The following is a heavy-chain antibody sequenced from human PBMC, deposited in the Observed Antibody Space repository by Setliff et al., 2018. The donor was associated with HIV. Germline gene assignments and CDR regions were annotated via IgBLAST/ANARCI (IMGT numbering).Heavy chain of an antibody. V-gene: IGHV4-34*01. J-gene: IGHJ4*02. D-gene: IGHD4-17*01. CDR3: ARSPYGDYGLDY. Sequence: SETLSLTCAVYGGSFSGYYWSWIRQPPGKGLEWIGEINHGGSTNYNPSLKSRVTISVDTSKNQFSLKLTSVTAADTAVYYCARSPYGDYGLDYWGQGTLVTVSS. CDR1: GGSFSGYY. CDR2: INHGGST.